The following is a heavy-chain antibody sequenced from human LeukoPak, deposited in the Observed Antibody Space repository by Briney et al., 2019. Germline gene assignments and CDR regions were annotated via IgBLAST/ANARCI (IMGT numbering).Heavy chain of an antibody. CDR1: GFTVSSNY. CDR2: IYADGST. D-gene: IGHD1-26*01. V-gene: IGHV3-53*01. Sequence: WGSLRLSCAASGFTVSSNYTSWVRQSPEKGLEWVSIIYADGSTYYADSVKGRFTVSRDNSKNTLYLQMNSLRDEDTAVYYCARTIVGASIYDAFDIWGRGHIVSVSS. CDR3: ARTIVGASIYDAFDI. J-gene: IGHJ3*02.